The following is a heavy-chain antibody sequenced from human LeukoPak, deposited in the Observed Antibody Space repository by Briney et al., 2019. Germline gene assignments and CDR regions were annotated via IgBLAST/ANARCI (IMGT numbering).Heavy chain of an antibody. CDR3: ARHGAYGSGSYVGTLDY. Sequence: SETLSLTCSVSGGSISSSSNYWGWIRQPPGKGLEWIATIYYSGGTYYNPSLKSRVTISVDTSKNHFSLKLSSVTAADTAVYYCARHGAYGSGSYVGTLDYWGQGTLVTVSS. D-gene: IGHD3-10*01. CDR1: GGSISSSSNY. V-gene: IGHV4-39*01. J-gene: IGHJ4*02. CDR2: IYYSGGT.